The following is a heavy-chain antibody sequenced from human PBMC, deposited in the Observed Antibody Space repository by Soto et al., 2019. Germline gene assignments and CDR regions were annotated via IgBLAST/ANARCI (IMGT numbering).Heavy chain of an antibody. CDR2: IFGDDDK. Sequence: QITLKESGPTLVKPTQTLTLTCTFSGFSLKTTGVGVGWIRQSPGKALEWLALIFGDDDKRYCPSLLSRLTLAKDTSRNQVVLTMSIMYPLYTPTYYCAHKANMVTFGGVVARYFFASWGPGALVTVSS. D-gene: IGHD3-16*02. V-gene: IGHV2-5*02. CDR1: GFSLKTTGVG. J-gene: IGHJ4*02. CDR3: AHKANMVTFGGVVARYFFAS.